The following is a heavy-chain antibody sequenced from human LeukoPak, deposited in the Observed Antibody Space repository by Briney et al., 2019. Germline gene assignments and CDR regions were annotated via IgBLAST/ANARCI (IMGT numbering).Heavy chain of an antibody. CDR2: INPNSGGT. D-gene: IGHD1-26*01. CDR3: ARDGEEWELPTFDY. V-gene: IGHV1-2*06. CDR1: GYTFTGYY. J-gene: IGHJ4*02. Sequence: ASVKVSCKASGYTFTGYYMHWVRQAPGQGLEWMGRINPNSGGTNYAQKFQGRVTMTRDTSISTAYMELSGLRSDDTAVYYCARDGEEWELPTFDYWGQGTLVTVSS.